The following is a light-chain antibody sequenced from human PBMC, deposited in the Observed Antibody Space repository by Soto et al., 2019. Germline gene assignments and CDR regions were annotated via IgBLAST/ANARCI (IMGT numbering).Light chain of an antibody. V-gene: IGKV3-15*01. CDR2: GAS. CDR1: QSVSSN. CDR3: QQYNKWPPRT. J-gene: IGKJ3*01. Sequence: EILMTQSPATLSVSPGERVSLSCRASQSVSSNLAWYQQKPGQAPRLLIYGASTRATGIPARFSGSGSGTEFTLTSSCLQSEDFAVYYGQQYNKWPPRTFGPGTKVDIK.